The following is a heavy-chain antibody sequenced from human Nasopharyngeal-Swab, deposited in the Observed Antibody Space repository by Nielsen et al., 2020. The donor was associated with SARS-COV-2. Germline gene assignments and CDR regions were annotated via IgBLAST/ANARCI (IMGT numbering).Heavy chain of an antibody. V-gene: IGHV1-3*01. CDR2: INAGNGNT. D-gene: IGHD3-3*01. CDR3: ARVAQLRFRVDP. Sequence: ASVKVSCKASGYTFTNYAMHWVRQAPGQRLEWMGWINAGNGNTKYSQKFQGRVILTRDTSASTAYMELSGLRSEDTAVYYCARVAQLRFRVDPWGQGTLVTVSS. J-gene: IGHJ5*02. CDR1: GYTFTNYA.